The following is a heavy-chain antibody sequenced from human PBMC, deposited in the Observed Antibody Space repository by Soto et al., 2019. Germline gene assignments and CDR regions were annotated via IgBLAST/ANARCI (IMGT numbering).Heavy chain of an antibody. J-gene: IGHJ5*02. CDR1: GGSFSGYY. Sequence: SETLSLTCAVCGGSFSGYYWSWIRQPPGKGLEWIGEINHSGSTNYNPSLKSRVTISVDTSKNQFSLKLSSVTAADTAVYYCARGPPYCSGGSCYPTWFDPWGQGTLVTVYS. CDR2: INHSGST. D-gene: IGHD2-15*01. V-gene: IGHV4-34*01. CDR3: ARGPPYCSGGSCYPTWFDP.